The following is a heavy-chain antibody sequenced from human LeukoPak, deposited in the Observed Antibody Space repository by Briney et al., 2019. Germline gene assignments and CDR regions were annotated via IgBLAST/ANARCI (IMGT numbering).Heavy chain of an antibody. D-gene: IGHD1-26*01. Sequence: GGSLRLSCAASGFTFSSYAMTWVRQAPGKGLEWVSAISASGGSTYYADSVKGRFTISRDNSKNTLYLQMNSLRPEDTALYYCARESHEGATRAYNWFDPWGQGTLVTVSS. CDR2: ISASGGST. CDR1: GFTFSSYA. CDR3: ARESHEGATRAYNWFDP. J-gene: IGHJ5*02. V-gene: IGHV3-23*01.